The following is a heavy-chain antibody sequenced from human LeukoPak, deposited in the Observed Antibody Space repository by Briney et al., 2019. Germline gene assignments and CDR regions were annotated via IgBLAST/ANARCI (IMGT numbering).Heavy chain of an antibody. CDR1: GGSISSGDYY. J-gene: IGHJ4*02. Sequence: SETLSLTCTVSGGSISSGDYYWSWIRQPPGKGLEWIGYIYYSGSTNYNPSLKSRVTISVDTSKNQFSLKLSSVTAADTAVYYCARNSRMGSRLDYWGQGTLVTVSS. CDR3: ARNSRMGSRLDY. D-gene: IGHD2-8*01. V-gene: IGHV4-30-4*01. CDR2: IYYSGST.